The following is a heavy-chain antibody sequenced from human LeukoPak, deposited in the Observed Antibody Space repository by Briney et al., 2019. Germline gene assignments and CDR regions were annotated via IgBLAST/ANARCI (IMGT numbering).Heavy chain of an antibody. V-gene: IGHV3-30-3*01. CDR2: ISYDGSNK. CDR3: ARDREVGRDGYNCDY. Sequence: PGGSLRLSCAASGFTFSSYAMHWVRQAPGKGLEWVAVISYDGSNKYYGDSVKGRFTVSRDNSKNTLYLQMNSLRAEDTAVYYCARDREVGRDGYNCDYWGQGTLVTVSS. J-gene: IGHJ4*02. CDR1: GFTFSSYA. D-gene: IGHD5-24*01.